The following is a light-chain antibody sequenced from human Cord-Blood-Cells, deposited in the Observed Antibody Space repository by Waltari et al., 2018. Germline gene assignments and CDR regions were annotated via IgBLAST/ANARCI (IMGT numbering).Light chain of an antibody. Sequence: DIVMTKSPDSLPVSLGERTTINCMSSQSVLYSSNNKNYLAWYQQKPGQPPTLLIYWASTRESGVPDRFSGSGSGTDFTLTISSLQAEDVAVYYCQQYYSTPITFGQGTRLEIK. CDR3: QQYYSTPIT. CDR1: QSVLYSSNNKNY. CDR2: WAS. V-gene: IGKV4-1*01. J-gene: IGKJ5*01.